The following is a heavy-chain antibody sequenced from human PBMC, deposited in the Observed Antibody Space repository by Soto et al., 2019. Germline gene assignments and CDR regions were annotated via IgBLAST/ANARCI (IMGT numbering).Heavy chain of an antibody. D-gene: IGHD2-2*03. CDR3: ARDAVETAGYCSSTSCDPYYYYGMDV. J-gene: IGHJ6*02. V-gene: IGHV1-3*01. Sequence: GASVKVSCKASGYTFTSYAMHWVRQAPGQRLEWMGWINAGNGNTKYSQKFQGRVTITRDTSASTAYMELSSLRSEDTAVYYCARDAVETAGYCSSTSCDPYYYYGMDVWGQGTTVTVSS. CDR1: GYTFTSYA. CDR2: INAGNGNT.